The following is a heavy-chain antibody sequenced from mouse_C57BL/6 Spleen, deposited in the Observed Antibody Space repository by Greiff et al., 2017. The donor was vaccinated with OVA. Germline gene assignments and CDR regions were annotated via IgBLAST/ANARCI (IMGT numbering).Heavy chain of an antibody. V-gene: IGHV1-15*01. D-gene: IGHD1-1*01. CDR1: GYTFTDYE. CDR3: TRLELLFAY. CDR2: IDPETGGT. J-gene: IGHJ3*01. Sequence: VKLVESGAELVRPGASVTLSCKASGYTFTDYEMHWVKQTPVHGLEWIGAIDPETGGTAYNQKFKGKAILTADKSSSTAYMELRSLTSEDSAVYYCTRLELLFAYWGQGTLVTVSA.